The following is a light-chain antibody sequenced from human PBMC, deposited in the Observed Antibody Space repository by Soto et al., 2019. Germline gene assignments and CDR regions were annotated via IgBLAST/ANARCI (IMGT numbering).Light chain of an antibody. CDR3: ASYTVSRTRV. Sequence: QSALTQPASVSGSPGQSITISCTGSNSDVGAYNYVSWYQQHPGKAPKLIIYEVNNQPSGVSHRFSGSKSGNTASLTISGLQADDEADYYCASYTVSRTRVFGGGTKLTVL. J-gene: IGLJ3*02. CDR2: EVN. V-gene: IGLV2-14*01. CDR1: NSDVGAYNY.